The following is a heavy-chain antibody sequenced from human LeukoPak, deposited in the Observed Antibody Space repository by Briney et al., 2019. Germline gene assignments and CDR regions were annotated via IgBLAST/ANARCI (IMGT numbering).Heavy chain of an antibody. CDR2: TNHSGST. CDR1: GGSFSGYY. Sequence: PSETLSLTCAVYGGSFSGYYWSWIRQPPGKGLEWIGETNHSGSTNYNPSLKSRVTISVDTSKNQFSLKLSSVTAADTAVYYCARTPWPDGGNDYWGQGTLVTVSS. V-gene: IGHV4-34*01. J-gene: IGHJ4*02. CDR3: ARTPWPDGGNDY. D-gene: IGHD2-15*01.